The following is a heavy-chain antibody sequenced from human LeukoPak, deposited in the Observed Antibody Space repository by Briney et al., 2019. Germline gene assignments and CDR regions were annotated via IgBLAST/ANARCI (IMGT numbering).Heavy chain of an antibody. CDR3: AKDRGREYSSSWKYFDY. CDR1: GFTFSSYA. J-gene: IGHJ4*02. CDR2: ISGSGGST. D-gene: IGHD6-13*01. V-gene: IGHV3-23*01. Sequence: GGSPRLSCAASGFTFSSYAMSWVRQAPGKGLEWVSAISGSGGSTYYADSVKGRFTISRDNSKNTLYLQMNSLRAEDTAVYYCAKDRGREYSSSWKYFDYWGQGTLVTVSS.